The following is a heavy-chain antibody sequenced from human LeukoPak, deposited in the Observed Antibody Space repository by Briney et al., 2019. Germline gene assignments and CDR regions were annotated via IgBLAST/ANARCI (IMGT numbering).Heavy chain of an antibody. Sequence: ASVKLSCKASGYTFSDYYMHWVRQAPGQGLQWVGWINPNSGDTHYAQMFQGRVTMTRDTSINTAYMELRRVRSDDTAVYYCAKSAQYSSAWFTGSFDYWGQGTMVTVSS. CDR2: INPNSGDT. CDR1: GYTFSDYY. V-gene: IGHV1-2*02. CDR3: AKSAQYSSAWFTGSFDY. D-gene: IGHD6-13*01. J-gene: IGHJ4*02.